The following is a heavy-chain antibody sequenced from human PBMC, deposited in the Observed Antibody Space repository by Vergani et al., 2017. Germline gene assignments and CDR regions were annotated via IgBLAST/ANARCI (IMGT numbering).Heavy chain of an antibody. V-gene: IGHV4-59*12. CDR3: ARAPIGSTIFGVVIIRFAFDI. CDR1: GAAIKDFY. D-gene: IGHD3-3*01. Sequence: QVQLPESGPGLVKPSETLSLTCTVSGAAIKDFYWSWFRQPPGKGLEWIGYVYYTGSTTYNPSLKSRVTISVDTSNNQFSLKLSSVTAADTAVYYCARAPIGSTIFGVVIIRFAFDIWGQGTMVTVSS. CDR2: VYYTGST. J-gene: IGHJ3*02.